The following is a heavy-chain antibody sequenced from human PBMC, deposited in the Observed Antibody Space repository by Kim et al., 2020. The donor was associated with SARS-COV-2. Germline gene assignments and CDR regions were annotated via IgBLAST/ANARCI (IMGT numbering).Heavy chain of an antibody. CDR1: GFTFSSYW. Sequence: GGSLRLSCAASGFTFSSYWMSWVRQAPGKGLEWVANIKQDGSEKYYVDSVKGRFTISRDNAKNSLYLQMNSLRAEDTAVYYCARDSLARRNMVRGVTPDYWGQGTLVTVSS. CDR2: IKQDGSEK. CDR3: ARDSLARRNMVRGVTPDY. V-gene: IGHV3-7*01. J-gene: IGHJ4*02. D-gene: IGHD3-10*01.